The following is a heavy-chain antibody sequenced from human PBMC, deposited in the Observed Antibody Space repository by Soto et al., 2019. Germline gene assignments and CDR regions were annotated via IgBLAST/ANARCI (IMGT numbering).Heavy chain of an antibody. CDR3: AGVYCSGGGCYGIDC. D-gene: IGHD2-15*01. CDR1: GDTFTSYY. J-gene: IGHJ4*02. CDR2: INPSGDT. Sequence: QVQLVQSGAEVKKPGASVKISCKASGDTFTSYYMHWVRQAPGQGLEWMGIINPSGDTSYAQKFQGGVSMTRDTSTSTVYMELSSLRSEDTAVYYCAGVYCSGGGCYGIDCWGQGTLVTVSS. V-gene: IGHV1-46*01.